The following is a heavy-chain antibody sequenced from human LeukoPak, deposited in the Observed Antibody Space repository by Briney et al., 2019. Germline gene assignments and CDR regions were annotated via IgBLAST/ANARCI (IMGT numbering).Heavy chain of an antibody. J-gene: IGHJ4*02. CDR3: ANEPDYYDILTEVDY. D-gene: IGHD3-9*01. V-gene: IGHV3-30*02. CDR1: GFTFSSYW. Sequence: GGSLRLSCAASGFTFSSYWMSWVRQAPGKGLEWVAFIRYDGSNKYYADSVKGRFTISRDNSKNTLYLQMNSLRAEDTAVYYCANEPDYYDILTEVDYWGQGTLVTVSS. CDR2: IRYDGSNK.